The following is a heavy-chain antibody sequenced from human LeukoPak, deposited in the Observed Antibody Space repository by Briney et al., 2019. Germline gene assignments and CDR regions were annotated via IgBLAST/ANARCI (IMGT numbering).Heavy chain of an antibody. Sequence: PGGSLRLSCAGSGFTVSSNYMSWVRQAPGKGLEWVSIIYSGGSTYYAGSVKGRFTISRDNSKNTLYLQMNSLRAEDTAVYYCAKEENWQQLVHFWGQGTLVTVSS. CDR1: GFTVSSNY. V-gene: IGHV3-53*01. CDR2: IYSGGST. J-gene: IGHJ4*02. D-gene: IGHD6-13*01. CDR3: AKEENWQQLVHF.